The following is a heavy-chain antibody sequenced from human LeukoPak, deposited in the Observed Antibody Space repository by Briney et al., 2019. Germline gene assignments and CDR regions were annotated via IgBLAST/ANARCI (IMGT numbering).Heavy chain of an antibody. J-gene: IGHJ4*02. D-gene: IGHD3-10*01. V-gene: IGHV4-34*01. CDR1: GGSFNTYY. Sequence: SETLSLTCAVYGGSFNTYYWNWIRQSPGKGLEWIGEINHTGTTNYNPSLKSRVTISVDKAKNQFSLNLNSVTAADTAVYYCARGGDRSFDYWGQGTLVTVSS. CDR3: ARGGDRSFDY. CDR2: INHTGTT.